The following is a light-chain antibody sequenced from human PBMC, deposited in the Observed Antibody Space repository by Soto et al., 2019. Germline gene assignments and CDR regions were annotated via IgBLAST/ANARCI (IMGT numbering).Light chain of an antibody. CDR3: SSYTTSGNYV. V-gene: IGLV2-14*01. CDR1: SRDVGAYNS. CDR2: DVN. J-gene: IGLJ1*01. Sequence: QSVLTQPASVSGSPGQSIAISCTGTSRDVGAYNSVSWYQQHPGKVPKLLIYDVNNRPSEISTRFSGSKSGNTASLTISGLQAEDEADYYCSSYTTSGNYVFATGTKLTVL.